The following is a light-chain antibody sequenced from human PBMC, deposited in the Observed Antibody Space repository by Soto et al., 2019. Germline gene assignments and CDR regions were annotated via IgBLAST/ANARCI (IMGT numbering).Light chain of an antibody. CDR2: SGD. J-gene: IGKJ1*01. Sequence: EVVVTQSPDTLSLSPGETATLSCRASQSVSSSVAWYQHKPGQSPRLVVYSGDKRAPGIPPRFSGSGSETDFTLTISSLESDDFAIYYCQQRYSWLRAFGPGTKVEVK. V-gene: IGKV3-11*01. CDR3: QQRYSWLRA. CDR1: QSVSSS.